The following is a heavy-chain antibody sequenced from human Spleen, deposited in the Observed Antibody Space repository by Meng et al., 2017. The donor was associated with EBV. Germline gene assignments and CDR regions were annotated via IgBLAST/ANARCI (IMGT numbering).Heavy chain of an antibody. CDR2: INEYGSIT. Sequence: LLVASGQGLVQPGWSLRVACEVSEFSFSRYWMPWVRQVPGEGLVWASRINEYGSITNYADSVKGRFTISRDNAKNTLYLQMNSLRAEDTGLYFCSRDLAGSDDSWGQGTLVTVSS. J-gene: IGHJ5*01. V-gene: IGHV3-74*01. CDR1: EFSFSRYW. CDR3: SRDLAGSDDS. D-gene: IGHD1-14*01.